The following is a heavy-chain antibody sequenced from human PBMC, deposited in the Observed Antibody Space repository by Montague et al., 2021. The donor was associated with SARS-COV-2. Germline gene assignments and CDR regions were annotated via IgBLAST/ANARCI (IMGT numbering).Heavy chain of an antibody. J-gene: IGHJ6*02. CDR1: GDSVSRNSAT. V-gene: IGHV6-1*01. CDR3: TSGREGNYNVMDV. Sequence: CASSGDSVSRNSATWNWVRQSPSRGRELLGRTYYRSKWYNDYAVXLRGRVTINPDTSKNQFSLQLNSVTPEDTAIYYCTSGREGNYNVMDVWGQGTTVTVSS. CDR2: TYYRSKWYN. D-gene: IGHD1-1*01.